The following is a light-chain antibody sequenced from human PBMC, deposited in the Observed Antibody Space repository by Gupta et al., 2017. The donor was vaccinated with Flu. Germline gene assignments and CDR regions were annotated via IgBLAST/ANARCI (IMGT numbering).Light chain of an antibody. V-gene: IGKV5-2*01. CDR1: QDIDEY. CDR3: LQHVNFPYT. Sequence: GDKVTISSKASQDIDEYMNWYQQKTGQAATFISQDATTLLPETPPRFSGSGDGTDFTLTINNMESEDAAYYFCLQHVNFPYTFGQGTKLEIK. J-gene: IGKJ2*01. CDR2: DAT.